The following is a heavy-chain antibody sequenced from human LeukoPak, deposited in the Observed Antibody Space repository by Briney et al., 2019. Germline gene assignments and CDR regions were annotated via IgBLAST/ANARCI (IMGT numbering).Heavy chain of an antibody. CDR3: ARERWEQLVGGAYYYYMDV. CDR1: GGSISSGGYY. D-gene: IGHD6-6*01. V-gene: IGHV4-30-2*01. Sequence: SETLSLTCTVSGGSISSGGYYWSWIRQPPGKGLEWIGYIYHSGSTYYNPSLKSRVTISVDRSKNQFSLKLSSVTAADTAVYYCARERWEQLVGGAYYYYMDVWGKGTTVTVSS. CDR2: IYHSGST. J-gene: IGHJ6*03.